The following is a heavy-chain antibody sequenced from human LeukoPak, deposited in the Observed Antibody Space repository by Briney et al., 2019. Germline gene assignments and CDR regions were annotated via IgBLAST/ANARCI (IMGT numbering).Heavy chain of an antibody. V-gene: IGHV1-2*02. CDR1: GYTFTGYY. J-gene: IGHJ6*02. CDR3: ARENSSGYLTGMDV. CDR2: INPNSGGT. D-gene: IGHD3-22*01. Sequence: ASVKVSCKASGYTFTGYYMHWVRQAPGQGLEWMGWINPNSGGTNYAQKFQGRVTMTRDTSTSTVYMELSSLRSEDTAVYYCARENSSGYLTGMDVWGQGTTVTVSS.